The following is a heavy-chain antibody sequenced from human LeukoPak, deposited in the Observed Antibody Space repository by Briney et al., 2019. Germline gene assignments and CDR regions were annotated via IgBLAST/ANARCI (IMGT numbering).Heavy chain of an antibody. CDR3: AKYPEMWDGDYANLDY. J-gene: IGHJ4*02. D-gene: IGHD4-17*01. V-gene: IGHV3-23*01. CDR1: GFTFSSYA. Sequence: GGSLRLSCAASGFTFSSYAMSWVRQAPGKGLEWVSAISGSGGSTYYADSVKGRFTISRDNSKNTLYLQMNSLRAEDAAVYYCAKYPEMWDGDYANLDYWGQGTLVTVSS. CDR2: ISGSGGST.